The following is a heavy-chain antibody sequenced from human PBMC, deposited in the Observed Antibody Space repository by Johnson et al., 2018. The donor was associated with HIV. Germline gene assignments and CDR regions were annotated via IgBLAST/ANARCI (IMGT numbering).Heavy chain of an antibody. J-gene: IGHJ3*01. D-gene: IGHD1-26*01. CDR2: IRYDGSNT. Sequence: QMQLVESGGGVVQPGGSLRLSCAASGFTFSSYGMHWVRQAQGKGLEWVAFIRYDGSNTYYADSVKGRFTISRENSKNTLYLQMNNLRPEDTALYYCARAPSVGADDAFDLWGQGTMVTISS. CDR1: GFTFSSYG. V-gene: IGHV3-30*02. CDR3: ARAPSVGADDAFDL.